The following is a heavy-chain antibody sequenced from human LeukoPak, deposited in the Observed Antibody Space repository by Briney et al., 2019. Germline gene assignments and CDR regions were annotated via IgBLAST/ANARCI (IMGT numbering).Heavy chain of an antibody. Sequence: GSLRLSCAASGFTFSTFWMSWVRQAPGKGLEWIGEINHSGSTNYNPSLKSRVTISVDTSKNQFSLKLSSVTAADTAVYYCARVRGADYYYYYGMDVWGQGTTVTVSS. CDR1: GFTFSTFW. V-gene: IGHV4-34*01. D-gene: IGHD3-10*01. CDR2: INHSGST. J-gene: IGHJ6*02. CDR3: ARVRGADYYYYYGMDV.